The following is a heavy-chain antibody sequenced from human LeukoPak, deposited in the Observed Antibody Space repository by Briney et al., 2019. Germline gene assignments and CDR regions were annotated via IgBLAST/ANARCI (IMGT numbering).Heavy chain of an antibody. Sequence: VASVKVSCKASGCIFTSYGISWVRQATGQGLEWMGWMNPNSGNTGYAQKFQGRVTMTRNTSISTAYMELSSLRSEDTAVYYCARGNEVAWYQLLFSHRAFDIWGQGTMVTVSS. CDR3: ARGNEVAWYQLLFSHRAFDI. J-gene: IGHJ3*02. CDR1: GCIFTSYG. CDR2: MNPNSGNT. D-gene: IGHD2-2*01. V-gene: IGHV1-8*02.